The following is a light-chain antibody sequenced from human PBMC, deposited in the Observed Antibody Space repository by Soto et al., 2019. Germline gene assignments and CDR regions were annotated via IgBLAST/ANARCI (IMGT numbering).Light chain of an antibody. Sequence: QSVLTQPRSVSGSPGQSATISCTGTSSDVGGYNFVSWYQHHPGKAPKLMIYNVIQRPSGVPDRFSASKSGNTASLTISGLQAEDEADYYCCSYAGSYTYVFGTGTKVTVL. CDR3: CSYAGSYTYV. J-gene: IGLJ1*01. V-gene: IGLV2-11*01. CDR1: SSDVGGYNF. CDR2: NVI.